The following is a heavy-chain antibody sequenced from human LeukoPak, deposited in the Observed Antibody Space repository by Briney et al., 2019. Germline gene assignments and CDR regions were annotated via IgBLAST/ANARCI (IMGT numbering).Heavy chain of an antibody. CDR3: ARGRPRYSGYHPANAFDI. V-gene: IGHV1-69*04. CDR1: GGTFSSYA. CDR2: IIPILGIA. D-gene: IGHD5-12*01. J-gene: IGHJ3*02. Sequence: SVKVSCKASGGTFSSYAISWVRQAPGQGLEWMGRIIPILGIANYAQKFQGRVTITADKSTSTAYMELSSLRSEDTAVYYCARGRPRYSGYHPANAFDIWGQGTMVTVSS.